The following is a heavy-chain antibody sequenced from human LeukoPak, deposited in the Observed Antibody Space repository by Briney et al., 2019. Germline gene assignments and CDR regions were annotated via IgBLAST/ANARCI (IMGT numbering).Heavy chain of an antibody. CDR3: AKGSRNWDYYDSSGYYYPT. J-gene: IGHJ5*02. CDR1: GFTFSSYS. V-gene: IGHV3-21*01. D-gene: IGHD3-22*01. Sequence: GGSLRLSCAASGFTFSSYSMNWVRQAPGKGLEWVSSISSSSSYIYYADSVKGRFTISRDNAKNSLYLQMNSLRAEDTAVYYCAKGSRNWDYYDSSGYYYPTWGQGTLVTVSS. CDR2: ISSSSSYI.